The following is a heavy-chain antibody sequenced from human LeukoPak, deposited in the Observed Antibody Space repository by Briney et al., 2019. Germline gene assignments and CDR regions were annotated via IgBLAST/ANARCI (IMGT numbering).Heavy chain of an antibody. CDR3: ARAPYSSSWFWVDAFDI. CDR1: GGSISSYY. J-gene: IGHJ3*02. V-gene: IGHV4-59*01. D-gene: IGHD6-13*01. Sequence: SETLSLTCTVSGGSISSYYWSWIQQPPGKGLEWIGYIYYSGSTNYNPSLKSRVTITVDTSKNQFSLKLSSVTAADTAVYYCARAPYSSSWFWVDAFDIWGQGTMVTVSS. CDR2: IYYSGST.